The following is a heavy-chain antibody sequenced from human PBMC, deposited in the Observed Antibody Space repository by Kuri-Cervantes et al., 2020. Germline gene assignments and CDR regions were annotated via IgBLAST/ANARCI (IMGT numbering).Heavy chain of an antibody. CDR3: ARKKLERLFDY. Sequence: GSLRLSCAVSGYSISSGYYWGWIRQPPGKGLEWIGSIYHSGRTYYNPSLKSRVTISVDTSKNQFSLKLSSVTAADTAVYYCARKKLERLFDYWGQGTLVTVSS. V-gene: IGHV4-38-2*01. D-gene: IGHD1-1*01. CDR2: IYHSGRT. J-gene: IGHJ4*02. CDR1: GYSISSGYY.